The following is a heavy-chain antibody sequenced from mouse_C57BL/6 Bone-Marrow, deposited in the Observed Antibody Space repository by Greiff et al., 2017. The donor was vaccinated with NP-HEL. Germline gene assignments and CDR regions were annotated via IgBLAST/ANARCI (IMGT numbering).Heavy chain of an antibody. D-gene: IGHD2-1*01. CDR2: IRLKSDNYAT. Sequence: EVKLMESGGGLVQPGGSMKLSCVASGFTFSNYWMNWVRQSPEKGLEWVAQIRLKSDNYATHYAESVKGRFTISRDDSKSSVYLQMNNLRAEDTGIYYCTSRLYYGNYYYAMDYWGQGTSVTVSS. J-gene: IGHJ4*01. V-gene: IGHV6-3*01. CDR3: TSRLYYGNYYYAMDY. CDR1: GFTFSNYW.